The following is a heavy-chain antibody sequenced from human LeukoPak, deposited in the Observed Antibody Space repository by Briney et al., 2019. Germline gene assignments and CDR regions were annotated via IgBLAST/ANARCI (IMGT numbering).Heavy chain of an antibody. CDR3: AKDPYFYCSGGSCFIDY. CDR1: GYTFTGYY. D-gene: IGHD2-15*01. J-gene: IGHJ4*02. CDR2: INPNSGGT. Sequence: EASVKVSCKASGYTFTGYYMHWVRQAPGQGLEWMGRINPNSGGTNYAQKFQGRVTMTRDTSISTAYMELSRLRSDDTAVYYCAKDPYFYCSGGSCFIDYWGQGTLVTVSS. V-gene: IGHV1-2*06.